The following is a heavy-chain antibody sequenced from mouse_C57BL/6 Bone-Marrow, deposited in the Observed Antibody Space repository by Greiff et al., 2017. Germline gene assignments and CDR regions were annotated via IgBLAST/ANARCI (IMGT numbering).Heavy chain of an antibody. Sequence: VQLQQSGPELVKPGASVKLSCKASGYTFTSYDINWVKQRPGQGLEWIGWIYPRDGSTKYNEKFKGKATLTVATSSSTAYMELHSLTSEDSAVYFGARLEFDGSSGDWYFDVWGTGTTVTVSS. V-gene: IGHV1-85*01. CDR1: GYTFTSYD. J-gene: IGHJ1*03. D-gene: IGHD1-1*01. CDR3: ARLEFDGSSGDWYFDV. CDR2: IYPRDGST.